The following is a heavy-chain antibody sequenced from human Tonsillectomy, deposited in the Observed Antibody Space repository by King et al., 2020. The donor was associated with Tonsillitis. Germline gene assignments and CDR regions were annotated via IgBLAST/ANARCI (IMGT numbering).Heavy chain of an antibody. CDR1: GGSFNNYV. Sequence: QLVQSGAEVKKPGSSVKVSCMGSGGSFNNYVFTWVRQAPGLGLEWMGGIIPVLGTANYAQKFQARVTITADHLTSTAYMELRSLRSDDTAVYFCARALRGVIGSCYDYAMDVWGQGTTVTVSS. D-gene: IGHD3-10*01. V-gene: IGHV1-69*11. J-gene: IGHJ6*01. CDR2: IIPVLGTA. CDR3: ARALRGVIGSCYDYAMDV.